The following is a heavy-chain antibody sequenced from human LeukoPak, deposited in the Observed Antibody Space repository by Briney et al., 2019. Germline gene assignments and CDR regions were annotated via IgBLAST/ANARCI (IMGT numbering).Heavy chain of an antibody. CDR3: AREGIVATFDY. D-gene: IGHD5-12*01. CDR1: GGSISSGSYY. J-gene: IGHJ4*02. Sequence: SETLSLTCTVSGGSISSGSYYWSWIRQPAGKGLEWIGRIYTSGSTNYNPSLKSRVTISVDTSKNQFSLKLSSVTAADTAVYYCAREGIVATFDYWGQGTLVTVSS. V-gene: IGHV4-61*02. CDR2: IYTSGST.